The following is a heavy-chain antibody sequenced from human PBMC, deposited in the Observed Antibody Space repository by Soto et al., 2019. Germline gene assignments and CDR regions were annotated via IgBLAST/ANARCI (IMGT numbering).Heavy chain of an antibody. J-gene: IGHJ6*02. CDR1: GGTFSSYA. Sequence: SVKVSCKASGGTFSSYAISWVRQAPGQGLEWMGGIIPIFGTANYAQKFQGRVTITADESTSTAYMELSSLRSEDTAVYYCARGRIAVAGVGLEYYDYGMDVWGQGTTVTVSS. CDR3: ARGRIAVAGVGLEYYDYGMDV. V-gene: IGHV1-69*13. CDR2: IIPIFGTA. D-gene: IGHD6-19*01.